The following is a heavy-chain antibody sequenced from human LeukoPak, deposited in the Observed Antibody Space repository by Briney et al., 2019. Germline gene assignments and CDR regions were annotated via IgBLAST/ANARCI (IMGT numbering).Heavy chain of an antibody. D-gene: IGHD1-26*01. Sequence: GGSLRLSCPASGFTFSSYGMHWVRQAPGKGLEWVAFIRYDGSNKYYADSVKGRFTISRDNSKNSLYLQMHSLRAEDTALYYCAKDESGSYEGHFDYWGQGTLVTVSS. V-gene: IGHV3-30*02. CDR2: IRYDGSNK. CDR3: AKDESGSYEGHFDY. J-gene: IGHJ4*02. CDR1: GFTFSSYG.